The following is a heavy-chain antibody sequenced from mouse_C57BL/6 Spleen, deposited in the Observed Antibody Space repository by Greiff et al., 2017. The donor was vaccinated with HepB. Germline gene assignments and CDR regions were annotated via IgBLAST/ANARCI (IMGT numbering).Heavy chain of an antibody. D-gene: IGHD3-2*02. CDR1: GYSITSGYY. CDR3: ARGGTAQATNYFDY. J-gene: IGHJ2*01. V-gene: IGHV3-6*01. CDR2: ISYDGSN. Sequence: DVKLQESGPGLVKPSQSLSLTCSVTGYSITSGYYWNWIRQFPGNKLEWMGYISYDGSNNYNPSLKNRISITRDTSKNQFFLKLNSVTTEDTATYYCARGGTAQATNYFDYWGQGTTLTVSS.